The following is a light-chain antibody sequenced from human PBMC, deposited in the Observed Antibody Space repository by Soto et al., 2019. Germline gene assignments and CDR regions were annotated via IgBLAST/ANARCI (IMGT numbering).Light chain of an antibody. J-gene: IGKJ4*01. V-gene: IGKV3-11*01. CDR3: QQRSNWLT. CDR1: QSVSSN. CDR2: GAS. Sequence: EIVMTQSPATLSVSPGERATLSCRASQSVSSNLAWYQQKAGQPPRLLIYGASNRATGIPARFSGSGSGTDFTLTISSLEPEDFAVYYCQQRSNWLTFGGGTKVDI.